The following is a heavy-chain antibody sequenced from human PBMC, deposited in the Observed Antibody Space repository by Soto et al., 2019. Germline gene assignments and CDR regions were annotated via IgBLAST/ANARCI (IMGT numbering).Heavy chain of an antibody. Sequence: GGSLSLSCAASGFTFSSYGMHWVRQAPGKGLEWVAVIWYDGSNKYYADSVKGRFTISRDNSKNTLYLQMNSLRAEDRAVYYCARDQNYGFWSGSPGMGVWGQGTTVTVSS. CDR2: IWYDGSNK. D-gene: IGHD3-3*01. J-gene: IGHJ6*02. V-gene: IGHV3-33*01. CDR3: ARDQNYGFWSGSPGMGV. CDR1: GFTFSSYG.